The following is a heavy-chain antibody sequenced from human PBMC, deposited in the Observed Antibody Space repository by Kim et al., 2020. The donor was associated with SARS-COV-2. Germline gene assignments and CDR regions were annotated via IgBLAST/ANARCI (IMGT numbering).Heavy chain of an antibody. Sequence: GGSLRLSCAASGFTFSSYGMHWVRQAPGKGLELVAVISYDGSNKYYADSVKGRFTISRDNSKNTLYLQMNSLRAEDTAVYYCAKAPYYDFWSGSGYYYYYYGMDVWGQGTTVTVSS. CDR2: ISYDGSNK. CDR3: AKAPYYDFWSGSGYYYYYYGMDV. CDR1: GFTFSSYG. D-gene: IGHD3-3*01. V-gene: IGHV3-30*18. J-gene: IGHJ6*02.